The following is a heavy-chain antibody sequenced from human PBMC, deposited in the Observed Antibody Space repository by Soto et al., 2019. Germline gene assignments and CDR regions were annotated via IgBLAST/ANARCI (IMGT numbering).Heavy chain of an antibody. CDR3: AAVSGEYSYGYWKPKSFDY. Sequence: SVKVSCKASGGTLSSYAISWVRQAPGQGLEWMGGIIPIFGTANYAQKFQGRVTITADESTSTAYMELSSLRSEDTAVYYCAAVSGEYSYGYWKPKSFDYWGQGTLVTVSS. CDR1: GGTLSSYA. V-gene: IGHV1-69*13. J-gene: IGHJ4*02. CDR2: IIPIFGTA. D-gene: IGHD5-18*01.